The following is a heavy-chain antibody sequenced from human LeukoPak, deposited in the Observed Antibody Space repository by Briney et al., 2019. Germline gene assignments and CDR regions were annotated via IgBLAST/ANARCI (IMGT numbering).Heavy chain of an antibody. CDR2: IKQDGSEK. CDR1: GFTFSAYW. J-gene: IGHJ4*02. V-gene: IGHV3-7*01. D-gene: IGHD6-6*01. Sequence: GGSLRLFCAASGFTFSAYWMSWVRQAPGKGLEWVANIKQDGSEKYYVDSVKGRFTISRDNAKNSLYLQMNSLRAEDTAVYYCARARYSSSPLALRFFDYWGQGTLVTVSS. CDR3: ARARYSSSPLALRFFDY.